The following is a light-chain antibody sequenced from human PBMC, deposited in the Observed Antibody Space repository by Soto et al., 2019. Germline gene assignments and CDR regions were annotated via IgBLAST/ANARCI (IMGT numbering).Light chain of an antibody. V-gene: IGLV2-14*01. J-gene: IGLJ1*01. Sequence: QSVLTQPASVSGSPGQSITISCTGTSSDVGGYNYVSWYQQHPGKAPKLMIYDVSNRPSGVSNRFSGSKSGNTASLTISGLQAGDEADYYGSSYTSSSPYVFGTGTKVTVL. CDR2: DVS. CDR1: SSDVGGYNY. CDR3: SSYTSSSPYV.